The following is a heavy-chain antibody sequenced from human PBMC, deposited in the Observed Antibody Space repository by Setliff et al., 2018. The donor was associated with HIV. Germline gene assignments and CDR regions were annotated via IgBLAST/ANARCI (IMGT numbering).Heavy chain of an antibody. CDR3: ARTLYSCFSSFDY. Sequence: GASVTVSCKASGYTFTGNYIHWVRQAPGQGLEWMGWINPNSCGTNYEQKFQGRVTMTRDTSISTAYMELSRLRSDDTALYYCARTLYSCFSSFDYWGQGTLVTVSS. V-gene: IGHV1-2*02. CDR2: INPNSCGT. D-gene: IGHD3-3*01. J-gene: IGHJ4*02. CDR1: GYTFTGNY.